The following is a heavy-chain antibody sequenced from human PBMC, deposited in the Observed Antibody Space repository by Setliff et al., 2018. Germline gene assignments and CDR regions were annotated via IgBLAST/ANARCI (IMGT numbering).Heavy chain of an antibody. V-gene: IGHV1-69*05. D-gene: IGHD4-17*01. J-gene: IGHJ2*01. CDR1: GNTFTGYY. CDR3: ARDFPTVVTPKEYFDL. CDR2: LIPMFGTP. Sequence: ASVKVSCKASGNTFTGYYIHWLRQAPGQGLEWMGGLIPMFGTPGYAQKFQDRVTITTDESTSTAYMELRSLRSDDTAVYYCARDFPTVVTPKEYFDLWGRGTLVTVSS.